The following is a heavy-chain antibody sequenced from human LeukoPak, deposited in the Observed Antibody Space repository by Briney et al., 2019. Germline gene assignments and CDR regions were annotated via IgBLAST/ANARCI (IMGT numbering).Heavy chain of an antibody. CDR2: IWHDGSHK. Sequence: PGRSLRLSCAASGFSFDTYAMHWVRQAPGQGLEWVALIWHDGSHKFYSNSVRGQFTISRNNSKNTLYLQMNTLRAEDTAIYYCAKDDSSGWYGKYHFDYWGQGTLVTVSS. CDR3: AKDDSSGWYGKYHFDY. CDR1: GFSFDTYA. D-gene: IGHD6-19*01. J-gene: IGHJ4*02. V-gene: IGHV3-33*06.